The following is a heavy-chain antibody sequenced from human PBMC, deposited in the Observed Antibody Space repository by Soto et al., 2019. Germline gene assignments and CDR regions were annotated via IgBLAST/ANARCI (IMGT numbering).Heavy chain of an antibody. J-gene: IGHJ4*02. Sequence: SETLSLTCTVSGGSISSYYWSWIRQPPGKGLEWIGYIYYSGSTNYNPSLKSRVTISVDTSKNQFSLKLSSVTAADTAVYYCACTRGSYRTGYYFDYWGQGTLVTVSS. CDR2: IYYSGST. D-gene: IGHD1-26*01. CDR3: ACTRGSYRTGYYFDY. V-gene: IGHV4-59*01. CDR1: GGSISSYY.